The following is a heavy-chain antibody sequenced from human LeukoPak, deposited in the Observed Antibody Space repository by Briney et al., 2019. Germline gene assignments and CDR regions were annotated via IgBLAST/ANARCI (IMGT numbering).Heavy chain of an antibody. CDR2: IKEDGSET. CDR3: ARGLGIDAFDI. Sequence: GESLRLSCAASGFIFKKYWMNWVRQVPGKGLECLANIKEDGSETYYADSVKGRFTISRENAKNSLYLQMNSLRAGDTAVYYCARGLGIDAFDIWGQGTMVTVSS. D-gene: IGHD7-27*01. CDR1: GFIFKKYW. J-gene: IGHJ3*02. V-gene: IGHV3-7*04.